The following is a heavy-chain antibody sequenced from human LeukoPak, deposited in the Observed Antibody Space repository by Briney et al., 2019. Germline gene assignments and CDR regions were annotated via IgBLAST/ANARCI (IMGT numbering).Heavy chain of an antibody. CDR2: IYHSGNT. J-gene: IGHJ4*02. V-gene: IGHV4-4*02. CDR1: GDSISSSHW. D-gene: IGHD3-10*01. Sequence: SETLSLTCAVSGDSISSSHWWSWVRQSPGKGLEWIGEIYHSGNTNYNPSLKSRVAISLDKSSNQFSLRLTSVTVADTAVYFCARDSYGSGSNHDYWGQGILVTVSS. CDR3: ARDSYGSGSNHDY.